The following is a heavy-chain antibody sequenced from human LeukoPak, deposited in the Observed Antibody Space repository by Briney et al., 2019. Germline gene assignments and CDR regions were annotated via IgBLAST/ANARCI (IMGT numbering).Heavy chain of an antibody. D-gene: IGHD1-20*01. CDR2: IYYSGST. Sequence: SETLSLTCTVSGGSISSYYWSWIRQPPGKGLEWIGYIYYSGSTNYNPSLKSRVTISVDTSKNQFSLKLSSVTAADTAVYYCASHNWNDEFAFDIWGQGTMVTVSS. J-gene: IGHJ3*02. V-gene: IGHV4-59*01. CDR1: GGSISSYY. CDR3: ASHNWNDEFAFDI.